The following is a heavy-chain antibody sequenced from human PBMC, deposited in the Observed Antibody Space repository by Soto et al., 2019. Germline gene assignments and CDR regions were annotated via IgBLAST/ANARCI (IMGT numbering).Heavy chain of an antibody. V-gene: IGHV1-2*02. CDR1: GYIFTDYY. J-gene: IGHJ5*02. Sequence: QVQVVQSGAEVKKPGASVKVSCKASGYIFTDYYMHWVRQAPGQGLEWIGWINPYSGETNYAQKFQGRVSMTRDTSISSTYMELSRLRLDDTAVYYCARDHASAEENWKDAYNWFDPWGQGTLVTVSS. D-gene: IGHD1-1*01. CDR3: ARDHASAEENWKDAYNWFDP. CDR2: INPYSGET.